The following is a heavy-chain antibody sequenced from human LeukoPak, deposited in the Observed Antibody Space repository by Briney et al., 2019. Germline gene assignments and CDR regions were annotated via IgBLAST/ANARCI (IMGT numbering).Heavy chain of an antibody. D-gene: IGHD3-3*01. CDR2: VDPEDGET. CDR1: GYTFTDYY. Sequence: GASVKVSCKASGYTFTDYYMHWVQQAPGKGLEWMGRVDPEDGETIYAEKFQGRVTITADTSTDTAYMELSSLRSEDTAVYYCAKGGQDFWSGYYPDYWGQGTLVTVSS. J-gene: IGHJ4*02. V-gene: IGHV1-69-2*01. CDR3: AKGGQDFWSGYYPDY.